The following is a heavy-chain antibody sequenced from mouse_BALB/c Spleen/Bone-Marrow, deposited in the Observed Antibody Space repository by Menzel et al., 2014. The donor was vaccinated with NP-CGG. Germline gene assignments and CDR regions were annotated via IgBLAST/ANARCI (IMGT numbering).Heavy chain of an antibody. CDR2: IDPANDNT. J-gene: IGHJ2*01. D-gene: IGHD2-2*01. CDR1: GFNIXDTY. Sequence: VQLKDSGAELVKPGASVKLSCTASGFNIXDTYIHWVKQRPEQGLEWIGRIDPANDNTKYDPKFQGKATITADTSSSTAYLQLSSLTSEDTAVYYCASYVYGYYFDYWGQGTTLTVSS. V-gene: IGHV14-3*02. CDR3: ASYVYGYYFDY.